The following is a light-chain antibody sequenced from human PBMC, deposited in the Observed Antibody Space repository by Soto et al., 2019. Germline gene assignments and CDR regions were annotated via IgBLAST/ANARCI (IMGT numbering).Light chain of an antibody. CDR2: GNS. Sequence: QSVLTQPPSVSGGPGQRVTISCTGSSSNIGAGYDVHWYQQLPGTAPKLLIYGNSNRPSGVPDRFSGSKSGTSASLAITGLQAEDEADYYFQSYDSSLSALVFGGGTMLTVL. CDR1: SSNIGAGYD. CDR3: QSYDSSLSALV. J-gene: IGLJ2*01. V-gene: IGLV1-40*01.